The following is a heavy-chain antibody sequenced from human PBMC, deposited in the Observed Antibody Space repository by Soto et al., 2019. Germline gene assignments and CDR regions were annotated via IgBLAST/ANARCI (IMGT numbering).Heavy chain of an antibody. CDR3: ARGPPFRQYYDFWSGYSYGMDV. CDR1: GGSISSGGYY. D-gene: IGHD3-3*01. V-gene: IGHV4-31*03. CDR2: IYYSGST. J-gene: IGHJ6*02. Sequence: SETLSLTCTVSGGSISSGGYYWSWIRQHPGKGLEWIGYIYYSGSTYYNPSLKSRVTISVDTSKNQFSLKLSSVTAADTAVYYCARGPPFRQYYDFWSGYSYGMDVWGQGTTVTVSS.